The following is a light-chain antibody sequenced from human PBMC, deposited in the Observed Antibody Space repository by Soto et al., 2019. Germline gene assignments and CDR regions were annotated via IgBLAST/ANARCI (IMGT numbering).Light chain of an antibody. V-gene: IGKV1-27*01. CDR3: QEYNSGFLT. CDR2: DAS. Sequence: DIQMTQSPSSLSESVGDRVTINCRASQGISNYLAWYQQKQGKVTKVLIYDASTLQSGVPSRFSGSGSKTHFTLTISSLQPEDIATYYCQEYNSGFLTFGPGTKGESK. CDR1: QGISNY. J-gene: IGKJ3*01.